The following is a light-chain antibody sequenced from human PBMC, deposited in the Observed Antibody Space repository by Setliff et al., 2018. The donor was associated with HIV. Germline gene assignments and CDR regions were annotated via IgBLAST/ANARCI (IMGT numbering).Light chain of an antibody. V-gene: IGLV2-14*03. CDR3: CSYTSSLTYV. Sequence: ALTQSASVSGSPGQSITLSCTGTSSDVGSYNFVSWYQQHPGRAPKLMIYDVTKRPSGVSDRFSGSKSGNTASLTISGLQTEDEADYYCCSYTSSLTYVFGTGTKVTVL. CDR1: SSDVGSYNF. J-gene: IGLJ1*01. CDR2: DVT.